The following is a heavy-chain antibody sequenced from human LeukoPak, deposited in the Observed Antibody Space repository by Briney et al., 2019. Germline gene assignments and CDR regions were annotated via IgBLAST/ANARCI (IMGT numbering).Heavy chain of an antibody. V-gene: IGHV4-61*02. CDR2: IYTSGST. D-gene: IGHD3-22*01. J-gene: IGHJ4*02. Sequence: PSQTLSLTCTVSGGSISSGSYYWSWIRQPAGKGLEWIGRIYTSGSTNYNPSLKSRVTISVDTSKNQFSLKLSSVTAADTAVYYCAGEGYDSSGYYYGDWGQGTLVTVSS. CDR3: AGEGYDSSGYYYGD. CDR1: GGSISSGSYY.